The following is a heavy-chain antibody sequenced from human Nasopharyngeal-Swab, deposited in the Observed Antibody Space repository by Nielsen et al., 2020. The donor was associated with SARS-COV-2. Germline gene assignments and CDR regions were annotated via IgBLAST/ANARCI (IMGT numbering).Heavy chain of an antibody. CDR2: IYYSGST. V-gene: IGHV4-59*08. Sequence: SETLSLTCTVSGGSISSYYWSWIRQPPGKGLEWIGYIYYSGSTNYNPSLKSRVTISVDTSKNQFSLKLSSVTAADTAVYYCARFSSSWYYYMDVWGKGTTVTFSS. D-gene: IGHD6-13*01. J-gene: IGHJ6*03. CDR1: GGSISSYY. CDR3: ARFSSSWYYYMDV.